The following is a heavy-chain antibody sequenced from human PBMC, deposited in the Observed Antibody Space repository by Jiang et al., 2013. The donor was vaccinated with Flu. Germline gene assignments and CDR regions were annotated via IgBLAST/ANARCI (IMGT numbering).Heavy chain of an antibody. J-gene: IGHJ3*02. CDR3: ARPSGDYAKGAFDI. D-gene: IGHD4-17*01. Sequence: YPGDSDTRYSPSFQGQVTISADKSISTAYLQWSSLKASDTAMYYCARPSGDYAKGAFDIWGQGTMVTVSS. V-gene: IGHV5-51*01. CDR2: YPGDSDT.